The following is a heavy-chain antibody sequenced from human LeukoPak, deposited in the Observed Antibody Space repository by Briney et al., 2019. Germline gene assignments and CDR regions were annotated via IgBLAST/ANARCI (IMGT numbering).Heavy chain of an antibody. CDR2: IIPVFDRP. Sequence: ASVKVSCKATGGRFKSCGFSWVRQAPGQGLEWMGGIIPVFDRPTYAQKFEGRVTITADKSTNTTYMEISSLTSDDTAVYYCARDAQWELRAFDVWGQGTMVIVSS. V-gene: IGHV1-69*06. D-gene: IGHD1-26*01. CDR1: GGRFKSCG. CDR3: ARDAQWELRAFDV. J-gene: IGHJ3*01.